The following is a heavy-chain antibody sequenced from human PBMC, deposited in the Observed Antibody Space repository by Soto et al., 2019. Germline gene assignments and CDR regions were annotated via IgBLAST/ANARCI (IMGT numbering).Heavy chain of an antibody. Sequence: EVQLVESGGGLVHPGGSLRVSCGASGFTISRYWMSWVRRAPGKGLEWVGNIDEDGTENFYAGSVRGRFTISRDNAMKALYLHMGSLAAEATAVYFFARGRGDGYHGQDCWGMDNWGQGTRVTVSS. CDR2: IDEDGTEN. J-gene: IGHJ6*01. D-gene: IGHD2-21*02. V-gene: IGHV3-7*05. CDR1: GFTISRYW. CDR3: ARGRGDGYHGQDCWGMDN.